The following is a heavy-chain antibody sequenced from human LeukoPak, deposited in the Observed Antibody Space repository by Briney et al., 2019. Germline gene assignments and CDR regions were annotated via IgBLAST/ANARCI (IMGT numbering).Heavy chain of an antibody. V-gene: IGHV1-2*02. D-gene: IGHD1-1*01. Sequence: ASVKVSCKASGYTLTGYYMHWVRQAPGQGLEWMGCINPNSGGTNYAQKFQGRVTMTRDTSISTAYMELSRLRSDDTAVYYCARDRVTDWNPSNWFDPWGQGTLVTVSS. CDR2: INPNSGGT. J-gene: IGHJ5*02. CDR1: GYTLTGYY. CDR3: ARDRVTDWNPSNWFDP.